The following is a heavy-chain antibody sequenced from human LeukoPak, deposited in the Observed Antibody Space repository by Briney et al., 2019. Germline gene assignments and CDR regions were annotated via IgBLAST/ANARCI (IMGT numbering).Heavy chain of an antibody. CDR1: GFTFSSYG. CDR2: ISYDGSNK. V-gene: IGHV3-30*18. D-gene: IGHD5-18*01. CDR3: AKAWIQLYLPDY. Sequence: PGRSLRLSCAASGFTFSSYGVHWVRQAPGKGLEWVAVISYDGSNKYYADSVKGRFTISRDNSKNTLYLQMNSLRAEDTAVYYCAKAWIQLYLPDYWGQGTLVTVSS. J-gene: IGHJ4*02.